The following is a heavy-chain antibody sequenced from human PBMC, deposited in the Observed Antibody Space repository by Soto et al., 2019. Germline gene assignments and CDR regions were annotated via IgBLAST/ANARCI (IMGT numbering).Heavy chain of an antibody. CDR2: IFPSAGNT. D-gene: IGHD1-26*01. CDR3: ARAPRIVGATLPDY. J-gene: IGHJ4*02. Sequence: ASVKVSCKASGYTFTSYGISWVRQAPGQGLEWMGRIFPSAGNTSYAQKFQGRVTITRDTSASTAYMELSSLRSEDTAVYYCARAPRIVGATLPDYWGQGTLVTVSS. CDR1: GYTFTSYG. V-gene: IGHV1-18*01.